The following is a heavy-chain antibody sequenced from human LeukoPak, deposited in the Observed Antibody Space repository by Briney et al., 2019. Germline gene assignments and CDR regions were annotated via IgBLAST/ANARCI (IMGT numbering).Heavy chain of an antibody. CDR1: GFTVSSNY. V-gene: IGHV3-53*01. CDR3: ARDVYDSSGYYTGY. D-gene: IGHD3-22*01. J-gene: IGHJ4*02. Sequence: GGSLRLSCAASGFTVSSNYMSWVRQAPGKGLEWVSVIYSCGSTYYADSVKGRFTISRDNSKNTLYLQMNSLRAEDTAVYYCARDVYDSSGYYTGYWGQGALVTVSS. CDR2: IYSCGST.